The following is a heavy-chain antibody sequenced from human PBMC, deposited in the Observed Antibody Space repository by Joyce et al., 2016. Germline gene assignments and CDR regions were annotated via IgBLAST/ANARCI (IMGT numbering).Heavy chain of an antibody. CDR1: GGTFSSNT. CDR3: AKDTALDAFDI. CDR2: IIPSIGVA. V-gene: IGHV1-69*08. J-gene: IGHJ3*02. D-gene: IGHD4-17*01. Sequence: QVQLVQSGAEVKKPGSSVKVSCKASGGTFSSNTVSWVRQAPGQGLEWMGRIIPSIGVANYAQKFQGRLTITADKSTNTAYMELSSLRSEDTAVYYCAKDTALDAFDIWGQGTMVTVSS.